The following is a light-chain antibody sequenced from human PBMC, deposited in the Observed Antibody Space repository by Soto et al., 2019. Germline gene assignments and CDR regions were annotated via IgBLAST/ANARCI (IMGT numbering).Light chain of an antibody. V-gene: IGLV2-14*03. CDR3: SSYTSASAPLV. J-gene: IGLJ2*01. Sequence: QSALTQPASVSGSPGQSITISCTGTGSDVGGYNYVSWYQQHPGKAPKVMIYDVSNRPSGVSNRFSGSKSGNTASLTISGRQAADEAAYYCSSYTSASAPLVFGGGTKLTVL. CDR1: GSDVGGYNY. CDR2: DVS.